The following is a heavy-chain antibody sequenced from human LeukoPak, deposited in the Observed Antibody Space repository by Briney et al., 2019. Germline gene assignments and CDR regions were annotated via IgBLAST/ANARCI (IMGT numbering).Heavy chain of an antibody. Sequence: SETLSLTCAVSGGSISSSYYWSWIRQPPGKGLEWIGYIYYSGSTNYNPSLKSRVTISVDTSKNQFSLKLSSVTAADTAVYYCARQKRAAMALGYWGQGTLVTVSS. CDR1: GGSISSSYY. J-gene: IGHJ4*02. V-gene: IGHV4-59*08. CDR3: ARQKRAAMALGY. CDR2: IYYSGST. D-gene: IGHD5-18*01.